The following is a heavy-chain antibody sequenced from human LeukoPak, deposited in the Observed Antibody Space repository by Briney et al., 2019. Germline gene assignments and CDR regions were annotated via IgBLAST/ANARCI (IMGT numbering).Heavy chain of an antibody. V-gene: IGHV3-48*04. CDR3: ARDQPYDTPSAHDAFDI. CDR2: ISSSSSTI. J-gene: IGHJ3*02. Sequence: GGSLRLSCAASGFTFSSYAMSWVRQAPGKGLEWVSYISSSSSTIYYADSVKGRFTISRDNAKNSLYLQMNSLRAEDTAVYYCARDQPYDTPSAHDAFDIWGQGTMVTVSS. D-gene: IGHD3-3*01. CDR1: GFTFSSYA.